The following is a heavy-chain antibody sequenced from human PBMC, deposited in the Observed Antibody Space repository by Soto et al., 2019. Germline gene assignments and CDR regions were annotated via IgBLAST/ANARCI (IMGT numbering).Heavy chain of an antibody. D-gene: IGHD6-13*01. J-gene: IGHJ5*02. CDR1: GYTFTSYD. CDR2: MNPNSGNT. V-gene: IGHV1-8*01. CDR3: ARERSAAGTGWFDP. Sequence: QVQLVQSGAEVKKSGASVKVSCKASGYTFTSYDINWVRQATGQGLEWMGWMNPNSGNTGYAQKFQGRVTMTRNTSISTAYRELSSLRYEDTAVYYCARERSAAGTGWFDPWGQGTLVTVSS.